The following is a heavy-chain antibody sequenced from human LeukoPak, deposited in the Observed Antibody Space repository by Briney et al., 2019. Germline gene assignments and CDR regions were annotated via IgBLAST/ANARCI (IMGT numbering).Heavy chain of an antibody. CDR2: IGSSPTYT. Sequence: AGGSLRLFCAASGFSFRTYSMSWVRQAPGKGLEWVSSIGSSPTYTFYAASVKGRFTISRDNAKNSLFLQMNSLTAEDTAVYYCTRDPSDYWGQGTLVTVSS. V-gene: IGHV3-21*06. CDR3: TRDPSDY. CDR1: GFSFRTYS. J-gene: IGHJ4*02.